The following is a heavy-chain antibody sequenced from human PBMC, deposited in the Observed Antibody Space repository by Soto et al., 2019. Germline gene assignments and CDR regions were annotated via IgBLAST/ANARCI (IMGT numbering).Heavy chain of an antibody. V-gene: IGHV3-49*03. CDR3: TRAPVPTAY. CDR2: IRSKAFDETT. J-gene: IGHJ4*02. Sequence: GGSLRLSCTGSGFTFGDYAFSWFRQAPGKGLEWVGFIRSKAFDETTEYAASVRGRFTISRDDSKRIIYLQMNSLRTEDTAVYFCTRAPVPTAYWGQGTLVTVSS. CDR1: GFTFGDYA. D-gene: IGHD1-1*01.